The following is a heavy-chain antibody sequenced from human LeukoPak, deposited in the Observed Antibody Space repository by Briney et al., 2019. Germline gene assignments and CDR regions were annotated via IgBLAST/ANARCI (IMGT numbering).Heavy chain of an antibody. Sequence: PSETLSLTCAVYGGSFSVYYWSWIRQPPGKGLEWIGEINHSGSTNYNPSLKSRVTISVDTSKNQFSLKLSSVTAADTAVYYCARGYYFFDYWGQGTLVTVSS. CDR2: INHSGST. J-gene: IGHJ4*02. D-gene: IGHD3-10*01. V-gene: IGHV4-34*01. CDR1: GGSFSVYY. CDR3: ARGYYFFDY.